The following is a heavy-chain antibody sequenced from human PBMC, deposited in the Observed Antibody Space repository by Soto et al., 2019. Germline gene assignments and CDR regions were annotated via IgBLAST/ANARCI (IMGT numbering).Heavy chain of an antibody. D-gene: IGHD2-15*01. CDR1: GGSFSGYY. J-gene: IGHJ4*02. CDR3: ARRGGYLLSYFDY. Sequence: PSETLSLTCAVYGGSFSGYYWSWIRQPPGKGLEWIGEINHSGSTNYNPSLKSRVTISVDTSKNQFSLKLSSVTAAGTAVYYCARRGGYLLSYFDYWGQGTLVTVSS. V-gene: IGHV4-34*01. CDR2: INHSGST.